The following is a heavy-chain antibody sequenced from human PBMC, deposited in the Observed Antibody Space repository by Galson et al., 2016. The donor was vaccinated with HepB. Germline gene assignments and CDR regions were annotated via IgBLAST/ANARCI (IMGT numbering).Heavy chain of an antibody. CDR1: GFTFSSYA. J-gene: IGHJ4*02. CDR3: AKVYCCGANCPAGSYYFDY. D-gene: IGHD2-15*01. CDR2: ISGRGSST. V-gene: IGHV3-23*01. Sequence: SLRLSCAGSGFTFSSYAMSWVRQAPGQGLEWVSVISGRGSSTYYADSVKGRFTISRDNSKNTLFLHMNSLRAEDTAIYYCAKVYCCGANCPAGSYYFDYWGQGTLVTVSS.